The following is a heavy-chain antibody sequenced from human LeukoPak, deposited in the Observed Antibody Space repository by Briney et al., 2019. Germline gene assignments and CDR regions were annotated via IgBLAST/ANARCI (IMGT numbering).Heavy chain of an antibody. CDR2: INPNSGGT. D-gene: IGHD2-2*01. CDR1: GYTFTGYY. J-gene: IGHJ4*02. CDR3: ARRVGGSSPRGYFDS. V-gene: IGHV1-2*02. Sequence: ASVKVSCKASGYTFTGYYMHWVRQAPGQGLEWMGWINPNSGGTNYAQKFQGRVTMTRDTSISTAYMELSSLRSEDTAVYYCARRVGGSSPRGYFDSWGQGTLVTVSS.